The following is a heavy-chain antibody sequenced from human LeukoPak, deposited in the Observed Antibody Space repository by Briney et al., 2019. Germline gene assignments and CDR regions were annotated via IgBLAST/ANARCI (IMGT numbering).Heavy chain of an antibody. CDR2: ISAYNGNT. V-gene: IGHV1-18*01. D-gene: IGHD5/OR15-5a*01. Sequence: ASVNVSCKASGYTFTSYGISWVRQAPGQGLEWMGRISAYNGNTNYAQKLQGRVTMTTDTSTSTAYMELRSLRSDDTAVYYCARERPDLPLYDYYYGMDVWGQGTTVTVSS. J-gene: IGHJ6*02. CDR3: ARERPDLPLYDYYYGMDV. CDR1: GYTFTSYG.